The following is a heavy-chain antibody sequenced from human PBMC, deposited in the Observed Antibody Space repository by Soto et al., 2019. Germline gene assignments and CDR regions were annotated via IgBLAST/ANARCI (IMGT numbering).Heavy chain of an antibody. Sequence: QVQLQESGPGLVKPSQTLSLTCTVSGGSISSGGYYWSWIRQHPGKGLEWIGYIYYSGSTYYNPSLKSRVTISVDTSKNQFSLKLSSVTAADTAVFYCARSSTSANYFDYWGQGTLVTVSS. CDR1: GGSISSGGYY. V-gene: IGHV4-31*03. CDR3: ARSSTSANYFDY. D-gene: IGHD2-2*01. CDR2: IYYSGST. J-gene: IGHJ4*02.